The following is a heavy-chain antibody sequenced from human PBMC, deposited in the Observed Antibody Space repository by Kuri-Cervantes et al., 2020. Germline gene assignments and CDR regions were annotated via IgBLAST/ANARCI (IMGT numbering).Heavy chain of an antibody. V-gene: IGHV4-39*01. Sequence: ESLKISCTVTGGSISSSSYYWGWIRQPPGKGLEWIGSIYYSGSTYYNPSLKSRVTISVDTSKNQFSLKLSSVTAADTAVYYCARGSIRGHFDYWGQGTLVTVSS. CDR3: ARGSIRGHFDY. D-gene: IGHD2-21*01. J-gene: IGHJ4*02. CDR1: GGSISSSSYY. CDR2: IYYSGST.